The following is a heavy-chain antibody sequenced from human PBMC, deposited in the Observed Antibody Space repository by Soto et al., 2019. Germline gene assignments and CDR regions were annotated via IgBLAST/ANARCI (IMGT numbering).Heavy chain of an antibody. CDR1: GFTFSSYG. V-gene: IGHV3-30*18. Sequence: QVQLVESGGGVVQPGRSLRLSCAASGFTFSSYGMHWVRQAPGKGLEWVAVISYDGSNKYYADSVKGRFTISRDNSKNTLYLQMNSLVAEDKAVYYCAKEAELEEVAGTGLDWFDPWGKGTLVTVSS. CDR3: AKEAELEEVAGTGLDWFDP. D-gene: IGHD6-19*01. J-gene: IGHJ5*02. CDR2: ISYDGSNK.